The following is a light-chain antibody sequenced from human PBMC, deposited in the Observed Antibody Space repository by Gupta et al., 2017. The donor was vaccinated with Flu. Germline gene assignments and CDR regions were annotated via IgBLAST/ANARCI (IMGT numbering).Light chain of an antibody. CDR1: STNIRNNY. J-gene: IGLJ3*02. Sequence: SSTNIRNNYVSWYQQLPGTAPILLNYENNKRPARIPDRFSGSKSGTAATLGITGHQTGDEDYYYCGTWDNSLSAKVFGGGTKLTVL. CDR2: ENN. V-gene: IGLV1-51*02. CDR3: GTWDNSLSAKV.